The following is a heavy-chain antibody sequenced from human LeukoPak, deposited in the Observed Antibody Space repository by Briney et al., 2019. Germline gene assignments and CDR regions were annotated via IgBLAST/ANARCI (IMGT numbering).Heavy chain of an antibody. CDR2: ISSDGSST. CDR3: ARDQRVTGRPDIDY. J-gene: IGHJ4*02. D-gene: IGHD6-6*01. Sequence: GGSLRLSCAASGFTFRNHWMHWVRQTPGKGLVWVSRISSDGSSTTYADSVKGRLTISRDNAKNTLYLQMNNLRAEDTAMYYCARDQRVTGRPDIDYWGQGTLVIVSS. CDR1: GFTFRNHW. V-gene: IGHV3-74*03.